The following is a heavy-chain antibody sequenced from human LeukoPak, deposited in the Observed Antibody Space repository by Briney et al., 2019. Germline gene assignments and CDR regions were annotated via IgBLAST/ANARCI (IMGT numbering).Heavy chain of an antibody. Sequence: SETLSLTCAVYGGSFSGYYWSWIRQPPGKGLEWIGEINHSGSTNYNPSLKSRVTISVDTSKNQFSLKLSSVTAADTAVYYWARQYCSSTSCYPRDGMDVWGQGTTVTVSS. V-gene: IGHV4-34*01. J-gene: IGHJ6*02. CDR2: INHSGST. CDR3: ARQYCSSTSCYPRDGMDV. D-gene: IGHD2-2*01. CDR1: GGSFSGYY.